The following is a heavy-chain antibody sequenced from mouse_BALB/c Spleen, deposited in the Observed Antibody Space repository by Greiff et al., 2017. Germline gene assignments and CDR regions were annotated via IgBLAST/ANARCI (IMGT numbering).Heavy chain of an antibody. V-gene: IGHV3-2*02. Sequence: VQLQQSGPGLVKPSQSLSLTCTVTGYSITSDYAWNWIRQFPGNKLEWMGYISYSGSTSYNPSLKSRISITRDTSKNQFFLQLNSVTTEDTATYYCAWDSSGYRFAYWGQGTLVTVSA. D-gene: IGHD3-2*01. CDR3: AWDSSGYRFAY. J-gene: IGHJ3*01. CDR2: ISYSGST. CDR1: GYSITSDYA.